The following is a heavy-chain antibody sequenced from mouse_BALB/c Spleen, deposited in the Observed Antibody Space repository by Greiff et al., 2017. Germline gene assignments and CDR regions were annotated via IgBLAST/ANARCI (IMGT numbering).Heavy chain of an antibody. CDR3: TRGGAGENAMDY. CDR2: IRLKSNNYAT. V-gene: IGHV6-6*02. J-gene: IGHJ4*01. Sequence: EVKLVESGGGLVQPGGSMKLSCVASGFTFSNYWMNWVRQSPEKGLEWVAEIRLKSNNYATHYAESVKGRFTISRDDSKSSVYLQMYNLRAEDTGIYYCTRGGAGENAMDYWGQGTSVTVSS. CDR1: GFTFSNYW. D-gene: IGHD3-3*01.